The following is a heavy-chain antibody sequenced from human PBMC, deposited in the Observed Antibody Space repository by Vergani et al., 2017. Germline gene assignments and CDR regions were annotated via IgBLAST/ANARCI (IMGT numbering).Heavy chain of an antibody. CDR3: ARGTSSSPDFSYYYYYGMDV. CDR2: ISSSGSTI. V-gene: IGHV3-11*01. CDR1: GFTFSDYY. J-gene: IGHJ6*02. Sequence: QVHLVESGGGLVKPGGSLRLSCAASGFTFSDYYMSWIRQAPGKGLEWVSYISSSGSTIYYADSVKGRFTISRDNAKNSLYLQMNSLRAEDTAVYYCARGTSSSPDFSYYYYYGMDVWGQGTTVTVSS. D-gene: IGHD6-6*01.